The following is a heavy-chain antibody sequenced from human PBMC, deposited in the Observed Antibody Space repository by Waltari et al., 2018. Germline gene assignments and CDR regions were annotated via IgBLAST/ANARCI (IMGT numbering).Heavy chain of an antibody. J-gene: IGHJ5*02. CDR3: ACIGLPHIYSGSSKNWFDP. Sequence: QVQLQQWGAGLLKPSETLSLTCAVYGRSFSGYYWRWIRPPPRPGLEWIGEINHSGSTNYNPSLKSRVTISVDTSKNQFSLKLSSVTAADTAVYYCACIGLPHIYSGSSKNWFDPWGQGTLVTVSS. V-gene: IGHV4-34*01. CDR2: INHSGST. D-gene: IGHD1-26*01. CDR1: GRSFSGYY.